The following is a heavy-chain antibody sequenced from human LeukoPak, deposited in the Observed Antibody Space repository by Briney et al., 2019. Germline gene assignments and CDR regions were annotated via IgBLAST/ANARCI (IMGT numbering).Heavy chain of an antibody. Sequence: GGSLRLSCAASGFTFSSYAMHWVRQAPGKGLEWVAVISYDGSNKYYADSVKGRFTISRDNSKNTLHLQMNSLRAEDTAVYYCDWSGYWGQGTLVTVSS. CDR2: ISYDGSNK. D-gene: IGHD2-8*02. J-gene: IGHJ4*02. CDR3: DWSGY. V-gene: IGHV3-30*04. CDR1: GFTFSSYA.